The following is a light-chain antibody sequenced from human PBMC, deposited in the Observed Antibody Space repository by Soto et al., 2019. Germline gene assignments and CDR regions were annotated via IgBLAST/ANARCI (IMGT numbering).Light chain of an antibody. J-gene: IGKJ5*01. CDR3: QQCNSFPIT. CDR1: QGISNC. Sequence: DIQMTESPSSVSASVGDRVTITCRASQGISNCLAWYQQKPGKAPQLLIYSASTIQSGVPSRFSGSASGTDFTLTISSLQPEDFATYYCQQCNSFPITFGQGTRLEIK. CDR2: SAS. V-gene: IGKV1-12*01.